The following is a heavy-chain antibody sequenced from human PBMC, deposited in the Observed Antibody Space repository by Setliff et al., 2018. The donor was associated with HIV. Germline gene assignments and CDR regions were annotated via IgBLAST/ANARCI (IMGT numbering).Heavy chain of an antibody. J-gene: IGHJ4*02. Sequence: ETLSLTCAVYGGSFSGYYWSWIRQSPEKRLEWIGEINHSGSTNYNPSLKSRVIMAVDMSKNQFSLKLSSVTAADTAVYYCARTRGYCSGTNCYALRGPDYWGQGTLVTVSS. V-gene: IGHV4-34*01. CDR1: GGSFSGYY. CDR2: INHSGST. CDR3: ARTRGYCSGTNCYALRGPDY. D-gene: IGHD2-2*01.